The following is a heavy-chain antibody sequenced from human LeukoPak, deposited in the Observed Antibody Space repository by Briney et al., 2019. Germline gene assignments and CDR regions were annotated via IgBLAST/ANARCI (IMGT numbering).Heavy chain of an antibody. D-gene: IGHD2-15*01. V-gene: IGHV3-23*01. CDR2: ISGSGDST. Sequence: GGSLRLSCAASGFTFSSHWMHWVRQAPGKGLVWVSGISGSGDSTYYADSVKGQFTISRDNSKNTLYLQMNSLRAGDTAVYYCAKCSGGTCYSSLDYWGQGTLVTVSS. CDR1: GFTFSSHW. CDR3: AKCSGGTCYSSLDY. J-gene: IGHJ4*02.